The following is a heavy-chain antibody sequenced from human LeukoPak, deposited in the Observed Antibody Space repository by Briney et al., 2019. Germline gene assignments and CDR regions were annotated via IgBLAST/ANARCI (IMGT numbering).Heavy chain of an antibody. D-gene: IGHD4/OR15-4a*01. CDR1: GFTGSSNS. Sequence: GGSLRLSCTLSGFTGSSNSMRWVRQAPGKGLELVSFIYSDNTHYSDSVKCRFTISRDNSKNTLYLQMNSLRAEDTAVYNCARRAGAYSHPYDYWGQGTLVTVSS. J-gene: IGHJ4*02. CDR2: IYSDNT. CDR3: ARRAGAYSHPYDY. V-gene: IGHV3-53*01.